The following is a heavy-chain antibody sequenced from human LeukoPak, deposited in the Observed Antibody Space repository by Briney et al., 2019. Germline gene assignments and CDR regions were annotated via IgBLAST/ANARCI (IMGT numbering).Heavy chain of an antibody. Sequence: GGSLRLSCAASGFTFSNYGMHWVRQAPGKGLEWVAVISYDGSNKYYADSVKGRFTISRDNSKNTLYLQMNSLRAEDTAVYYCAELGITMIGGVWGKGTTVTIS. CDR2: ISYDGSNK. J-gene: IGHJ6*03. CDR1: GFTFSNYG. V-gene: IGHV3-30*18. D-gene: IGHD3-10*02. CDR3: AELGITMIGGV.